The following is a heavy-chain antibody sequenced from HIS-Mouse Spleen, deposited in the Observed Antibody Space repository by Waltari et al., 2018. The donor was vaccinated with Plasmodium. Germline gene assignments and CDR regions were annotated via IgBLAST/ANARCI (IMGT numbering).Heavy chain of an antibody. V-gene: IGHV3-9*01. CDR1: GFTLDDYA. Sequence: EVQLVESGGGVVQPGRSLRLACAASGFTLDDYAMHWVRQAPGQGLEWVSGISWNSGSIGYADSVKGRFTISRDNAKNSLYLQMNSLRAEDTALYYCAKDFCSGGSCLGLFDYWGQGTLVTVSS. D-gene: IGHD2-15*01. CDR2: ISWNSGSI. CDR3: AKDFCSGGSCLGLFDY. J-gene: IGHJ4*02.